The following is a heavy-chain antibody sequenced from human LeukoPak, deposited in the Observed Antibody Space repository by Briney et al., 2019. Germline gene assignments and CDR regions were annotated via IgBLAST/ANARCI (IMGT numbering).Heavy chain of an antibody. J-gene: IGHJ4*02. CDR1: GFTFSSYE. CDR2: ISGNGITI. V-gene: IGHV3-48*03. D-gene: IGHD6-13*01. Sequence: GGSLRLSCAASGFTFSSYEVKWVRQAPGKGLEWVSYISGNGITIYYADSVKGRFTMSRDNAKNSLYLQMNSLRAEGTAAYYCAREAESSSWYYFDYWGQGTLVTVSS. CDR3: AREAESSSWYYFDY.